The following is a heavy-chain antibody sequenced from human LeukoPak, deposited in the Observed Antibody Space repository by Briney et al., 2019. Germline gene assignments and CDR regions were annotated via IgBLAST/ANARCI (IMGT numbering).Heavy chain of an antibody. D-gene: IGHD3-9*01. CDR2: INPNSGGT. CDR3: ARGGGLLRYFDWLPDYFDY. V-gene: IGHV1-2*02. J-gene: IGHJ4*02. Sequence: ASVKVSCMASGYTLTGYYMHWVRQAPGQGLEWMGWINPNSGGTNYAQKFQGRVTMTRDTSISTAYMELSRLRSDDTAVYYCARGGGLLRYFDWLPDYFDYWGQGTLVTVSS. CDR1: GYTLTGYY.